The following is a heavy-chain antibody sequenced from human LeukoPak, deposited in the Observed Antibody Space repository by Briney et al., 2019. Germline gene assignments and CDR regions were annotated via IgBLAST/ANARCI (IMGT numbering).Heavy chain of an antibody. D-gene: IGHD3-3*01. CDR3: ATLTIFGATDYYYYGMDV. Sequence: GGSLRLSCAASGLTFSSYAVSWVRQAPEKGLEWVSAISGSGGSTYHADSVKGRFTISRDNSKNTLYLQMNSLRAEDTAVYYCATLTIFGATDYYYYGMDVWGQGTTVTVSS. V-gene: IGHV3-23*01. J-gene: IGHJ6*02. CDR1: GLTFSSYA. CDR2: ISGSGGST.